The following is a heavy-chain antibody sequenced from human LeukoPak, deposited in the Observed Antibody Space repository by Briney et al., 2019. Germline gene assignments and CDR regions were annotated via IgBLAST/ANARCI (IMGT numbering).Heavy chain of an antibody. CDR3: AKEGGSSSGWYEYCFDY. J-gene: IGHJ4*02. Sequence: GGSLRLSCAASGFTFSSYAMSWVRQAPGKGLEWVSAISGSGGSTYYADSVKGRFTISRDNSKNTLYLQMNSLRAEDTAVYYCAKEGGSSSGWYEYCFDYWGQGTLVTVSS. CDR2: ISGSGGST. CDR1: GFTFSSYA. V-gene: IGHV3-23*01. D-gene: IGHD6-19*01.